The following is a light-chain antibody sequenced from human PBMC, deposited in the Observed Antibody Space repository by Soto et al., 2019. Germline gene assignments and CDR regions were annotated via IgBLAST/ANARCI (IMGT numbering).Light chain of an antibody. Sequence: DIQMTQSPSSLSASVGDRVTITCRASETIASYVNWYQQRPGKAPKLPIYAASTLQSGVPSRFGGSGSGTDFTLTITSLQPEDFATYFCQQTYNPPRTFGQGTRL. CDR1: ETIASY. CDR3: QQTYNPPRT. CDR2: AAS. J-gene: IGKJ1*01. V-gene: IGKV1-39*01.